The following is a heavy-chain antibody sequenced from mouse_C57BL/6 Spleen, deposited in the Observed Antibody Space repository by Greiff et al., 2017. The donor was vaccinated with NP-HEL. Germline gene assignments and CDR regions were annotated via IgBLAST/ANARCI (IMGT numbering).Heavy chain of an antibody. CDR1: GYTFTSYW. V-gene: IGHV1-50*01. D-gene: IGHD3-2*02. CDR2: IGPAGSYT. J-gene: IGHJ3*01. CDR3: ARVEDSSGQFAD. Sequence: VQLQQPGAELVKPGASVKLSCKASGYTFTSYWMQWVNQRPGQGLEWIGEIGPAGSYTNYNQKFTGQATLTVDKSSSKAYMKLSSLTSDDSAGYYCARVEDSSGQFADWGQGTLVTVSA.